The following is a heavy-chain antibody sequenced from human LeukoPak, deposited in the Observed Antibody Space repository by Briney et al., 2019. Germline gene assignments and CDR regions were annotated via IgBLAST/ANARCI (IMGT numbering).Heavy chain of an antibody. CDR1: GFTFSSYA. D-gene: IGHD2-15*01. V-gene: IGHV3-23*01. CDR2: ISGSGGNT. J-gene: IGHJ6*03. CDR3: AKGYCSGGGCGKSGYYYYYMDV. Sequence: PGGSLRLSCAASGFTFSSYAMSWVRQAPGKGLEWVSAISGSGGNTYYADSVKGRCTISRDNSKNTLYLQMNSLRAEDTAVYDCAKGYCSGGGCGKSGYYYYYMDVWGKGTTVTVSS.